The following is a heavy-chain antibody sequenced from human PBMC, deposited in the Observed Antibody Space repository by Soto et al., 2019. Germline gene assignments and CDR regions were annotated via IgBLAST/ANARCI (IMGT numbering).Heavy chain of an antibody. CDR1: GYSFTSYW. V-gene: IGHV5-10-1*01. D-gene: IGHD2-2*02. Sequence: LGESLKISCKGSGYSFTSYWISWVRQMPGKGLEWMGRIDPSDSYTNYSPSFQGHVTISADKSISTAYLQWSSLKASDTAMYYCARQGTIVVVPAAIGYYYGMDVWGQGTTVTVSS. J-gene: IGHJ6*02. CDR3: ARQGTIVVVPAAIGYYYGMDV. CDR2: IDPSDSYT.